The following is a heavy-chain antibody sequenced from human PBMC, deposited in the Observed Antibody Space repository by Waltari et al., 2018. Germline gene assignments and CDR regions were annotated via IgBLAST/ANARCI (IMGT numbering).Heavy chain of an antibody. CDR3: ARATGELPAFDY. D-gene: IGHD1-26*01. J-gene: IGHJ4*02. CDR2: IYYSGST. V-gene: IGHV4-59*01. Sequence: QVQLQESGPGLVKPSETLSLTCTVSGGSISSYYWSWIRQPPGKGLEWIGYIYYSGSTNYNPSLKRRVTISVDTSKNQFSLKLSSVTAADTAVYYCARATGELPAFDYWGQGTLVTVSS. CDR1: GGSISSYY.